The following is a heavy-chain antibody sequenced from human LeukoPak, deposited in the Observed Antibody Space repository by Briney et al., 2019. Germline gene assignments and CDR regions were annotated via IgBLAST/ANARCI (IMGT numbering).Heavy chain of an antibody. CDR2: ISGSGGST. CDR3: AKVDYGSGSFCDV. J-gene: IGHJ4*02. Sequence: GGSLRLSCAASGFTFSSYAMSWVRHAPGKGLEWVSAISGSGGSTYYADSVKSRDTMSSDHYKNRPYLKMNALRAQDTAGYCCAKVDYGSGSFCDVWGQGTLVTVSS. V-gene: IGHV3-23*01. D-gene: IGHD3-10*01. CDR1: GFTFSSYA.